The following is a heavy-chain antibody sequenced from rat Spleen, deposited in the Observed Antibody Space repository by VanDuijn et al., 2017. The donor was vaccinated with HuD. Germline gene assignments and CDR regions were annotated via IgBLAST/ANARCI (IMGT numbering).Heavy chain of an antibody. Sequence: EVQLVESGGGLVQPGRSLKLSCVASGFTFNNYWMTWIRQAQGKGLEWVASITNTGGSTYYPDSVQGRFTISRDNAKSTLYLQMNSLRSEDTATYYCTRGIDRRGYYFDYWGQGVMVTVSS. D-gene: IGHD1-4*01. CDR1: GFTFNNYW. CDR2: ITNTGGST. V-gene: IGHV5-31*01. J-gene: IGHJ2*01. CDR3: TRGIDRRGYYFDY.